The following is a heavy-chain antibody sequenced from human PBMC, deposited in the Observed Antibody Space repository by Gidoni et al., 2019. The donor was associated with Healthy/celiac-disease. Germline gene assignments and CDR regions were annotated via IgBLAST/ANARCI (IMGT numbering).Heavy chain of an antibody. V-gene: IGHV4-31*03. CDR1: GGSISSGGYY. CDR2: IYYSGST. D-gene: IGHD2-21*02. CDR3: ARDRGGGVTAPDY. Sequence: QVQLQESGPGLVKPSQTLSLTCTVSGGSISSGGYYWRWIRQHPGKGLEWIGYIYYSGSTYYNPSLKSRVTISVDTSKNQFSLKLSSVTAADTAVYYCARDRGGGVTAPDYWGQGTLVTVSS. J-gene: IGHJ4*02.